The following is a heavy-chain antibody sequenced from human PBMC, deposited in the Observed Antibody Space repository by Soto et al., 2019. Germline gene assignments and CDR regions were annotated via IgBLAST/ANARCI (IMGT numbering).Heavy chain of an antibody. CDR2: IKFDGTGI. CDR3: AKGLAGSTSRPFHY. Sequence: EVQLVESGGGLVQPGGSLRLSCVASGFTYSYYWMSWVRQAPGRGLEWVARIKFDGTGIQYADSAKGRFTISRDNAEKSLYLEMNSLRPEDTALYYCAKGLAGSTSRPFHYWGQGTLVTVSS. J-gene: IGHJ4*02. V-gene: IGHV3-7*03. D-gene: IGHD2-2*01. CDR1: GFTYSYYW.